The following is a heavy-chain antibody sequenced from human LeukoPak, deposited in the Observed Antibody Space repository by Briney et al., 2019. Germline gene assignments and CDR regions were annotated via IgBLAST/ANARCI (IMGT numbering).Heavy chain of an antibody. CDR2: INPNSGGT. CDR3: ARDLCSGGSCHDDY. D-gene: IGHD2-15*01. CDR1: GYTFTGYY. J-gene: IGHJ4*02. Sequence: ASVKVSCKASGYTFTGYYMHWVRQAPGQGLEWMGWINPNSGGTNYAQKFQGRVTMTRDTSISTAYMELSRLRSDDTAAYYCARDLCSGGSCHDDYWGQGTLVTVSS. V-gene: IGHV1-2*02.